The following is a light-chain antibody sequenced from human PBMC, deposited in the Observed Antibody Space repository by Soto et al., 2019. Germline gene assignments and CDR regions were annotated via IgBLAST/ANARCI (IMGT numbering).Light chain of an antibody. V-gene: IGLV2-11*01. CDR2: DVS. CDR3: CSYAGSYTPWV. CDR1: SSDVGGYNY. J-gene: IGLJ3*02. Sequence: QSALTQPRSVSGSPGQSVTISCTGTSSDVGGYNYVSWYQQHPGKAPKLMIYDVSKRPSGVPDRFSGSKSGNTASLTISGLQAEDEVDYYCCSYAGSYTPWVFGGGTKLTVL.